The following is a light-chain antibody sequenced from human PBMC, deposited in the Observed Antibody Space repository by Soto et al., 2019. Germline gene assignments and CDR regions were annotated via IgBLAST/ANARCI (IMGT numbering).Light chain of an antibody. Sequence: EIVMTQSPATLSVSPGERATLSCRASQSVDTNVAWYQQKPGRAPRLLIYGASTRAAGIPVRFSGSGSGTEFTLTISRLQSEDFAVYYCQQHYKRPPWTFGQGTKVEVK. V-gene: IGKV3-15*01. J-gene: IGKJ1*01. CDR3: QQHYKRPPWT. CDR1: QSVDTN. CDR2: GAS.